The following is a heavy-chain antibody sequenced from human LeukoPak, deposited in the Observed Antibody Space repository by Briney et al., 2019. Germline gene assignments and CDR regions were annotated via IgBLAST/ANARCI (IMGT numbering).Heavy chain of an antibody. V-gene: IGHV3-33*06. CDR2: IWYDGSNK. Sequence: GGSLRLSRAASGFTFSSYGMHWVRQAPGKGLEWVAVIWYDGSNKYYADSVKGRFTISRHNSKNTLYLQMNSLRAEDTAVYYCAKVGKGLYSYGYHDASDIRGQGTICTVSS. J-gene: IGHJ3*02. CDR3: AKVGKGLYSYGYHDASDI. D-gene: IGHD5-18*01. CDR1: GFTFSSYG.